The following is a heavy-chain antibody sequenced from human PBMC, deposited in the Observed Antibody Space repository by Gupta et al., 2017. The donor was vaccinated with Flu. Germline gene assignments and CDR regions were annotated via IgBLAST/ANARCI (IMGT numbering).Heavy chain of an antibody. CDR2: INSSGIT. J-gene: IGHJ6*03. CDR1: GGSFRGYY. D-gene: IGHD1-26*01. CDR3: ARVQWDSSVLYYYYHMDV. Sequence: QVQLQQWGARLLKPSETLSLTCAVYGGSFRGYYWSWIRQTPGKGLEWIGEINSSGITNYNPSLKSRVTMSLGTSNNQFSLNLSSVTAADTAVYYCARVQWDSSVLYYYYHMDVWGKGTAVTGSS. V-gene: IGHV4-34*01.